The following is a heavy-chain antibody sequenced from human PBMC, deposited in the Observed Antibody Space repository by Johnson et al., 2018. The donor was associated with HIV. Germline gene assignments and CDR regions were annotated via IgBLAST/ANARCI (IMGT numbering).Heavy chain of an antibody. CDR1: GFTFSSYW. D-gene: IGHD5-24*01. CDR3: AREGRDGYNYDAFDI. Sequence: VQLVESGGGVVRPGGSLRLSCAASGFTFSSYWMSWVRQAPGKGLEWVANIKQDGSEKYYVDSVKGRFTISRDNAKNSLYLQMNSLRAEDTAVYYCAREGRDGYNYDAFDIWGQGTMVTVSS. J-gene: IGHJ3*02. V-gene: IGHV3-7*01. CDR2: IKQDGSEK.